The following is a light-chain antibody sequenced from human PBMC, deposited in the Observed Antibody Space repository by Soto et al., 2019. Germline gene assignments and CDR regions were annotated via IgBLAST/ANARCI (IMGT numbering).Light chain of an antibody. J-gene: IGKJ4*01. CDR3: QQYRSSPIT. CDR1: QSVSSSY. V-gene: IGKV3-20*01. Sequence: ELGLTQAPGTLSLSPGERATLSCRASQSVSSSYFAWYQQKPDHAPRLFIYGASSRSTGIPDRFSGSGSGTDFTLKLSRLEPEDFSVYYCQQYRSSPITSGRETKVEIK. CDR2: GAS.